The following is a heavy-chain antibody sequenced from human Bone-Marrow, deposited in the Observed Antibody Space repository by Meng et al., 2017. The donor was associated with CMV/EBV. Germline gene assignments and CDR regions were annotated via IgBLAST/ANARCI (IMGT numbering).Heavy chain of an antibody. J-gene: IGHJ4*02. V-gene: IGHV3-30-3*01. CDR3: ARDSMEWELLGADY. D-gene: IGHD1-26*01. Sequence: GGSLRLSCAASGFPFSSYAMHWVRQAPGKGLEWVAVISYDGSNKYYADSVKGRFTISRDNSKNTLYLQMNSLRAEDTAVYYCARDSMEWELLGADYWGQGTLVTVSS. CDR1: GFPFSSYA. CDR2: ISYDGSNK.